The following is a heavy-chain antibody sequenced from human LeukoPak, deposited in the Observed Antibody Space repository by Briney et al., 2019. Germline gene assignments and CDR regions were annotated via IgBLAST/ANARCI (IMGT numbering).Heavy chain of an antibody. D-gene: IGHD3-16*01. J-gene: IGHJ3*02. CDR3: ARSGLMDAFDI. Sequence: GGSLRLSCAASGLTFSSYWMSWVRLAPGKGPEWVANIKPDESEKSYVDSVKGRFTISRDNAKNSLYLQMNSLRAEDTAVYYCARSGLMDAFDIWGQGTMVTVSS. CDR1: GLTFSSYW. CDR2: IKPDESEK. V-gene: IGHV3-7*01.